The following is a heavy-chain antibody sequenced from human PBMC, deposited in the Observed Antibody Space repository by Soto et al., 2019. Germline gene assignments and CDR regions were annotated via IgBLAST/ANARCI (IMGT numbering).Heavy chain of an antibody. D-gene: IGHD2-15*01. CDR2: IYWDDDK. J-gene: IGHJ4*02. CDR3: AHPIKAYCSGGSCYPDYFDY. CDR1: GFSLSTSGVG. V-gene: IGHV2-5*02. Sequence: GSGPTLVNPTQTLTLTCTCSGFSLSTSGVGVGWIRQPPGKALEWLALIYWDDDKRYSPSLRSRLTITTDTSKNQEVLTMTNMDPVQPATSYCAHPIKAYCSGGSCYPDYFDYWGQGTLVTVSS.